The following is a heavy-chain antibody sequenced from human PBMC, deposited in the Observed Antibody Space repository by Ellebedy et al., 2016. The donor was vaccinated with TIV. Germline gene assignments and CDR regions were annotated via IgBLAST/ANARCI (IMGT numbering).Heavy chain of an antibody. V-gene: IGHV3-30*18. CDR1: GFTFSSYG. Sequence: GESLKISRAASGFTFSSYGMHWVRQAPGKGLEWVALISDDGSNKYYADPVKGRFTISRDNSKNTLYLQMNSLRAEDTAVYYCAKDSPDYSLDYWGQGTLVTVSS. D-gene: IGHD2-15*01. J-gene: IGHJ4*02. CDR2: ISDDGSNK. CDR3: AKDSPDYSLDY.